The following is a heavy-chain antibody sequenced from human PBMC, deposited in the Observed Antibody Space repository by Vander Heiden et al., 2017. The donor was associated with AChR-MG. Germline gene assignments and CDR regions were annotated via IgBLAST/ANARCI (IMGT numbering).Heavy chain of an antibody. D-gene: IGHD2-2*01. CDR1: AGTFSSYA. CDR2: IIPIFGTA. CDR3: ARDPSDIVVVPAAIVGWFDP. V-gene: IGHV1-69*01. J-gene: IGHJ5*02. Sequence: QVQLVQSGAEVKKPGSSVKVSCKASAGTFSSYAISWVRQAPGQGLEWMGGIIPIFGTANYAQKFQGRVTITADESTSTAYMELSSLRSEDTAVYYCARDPSDIVVVPAAIVGWFDPWGQGTLVTVSS.